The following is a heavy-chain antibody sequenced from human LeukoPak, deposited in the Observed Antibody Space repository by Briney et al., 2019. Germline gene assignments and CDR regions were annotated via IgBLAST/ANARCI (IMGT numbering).Heavy chain of an antibody. CDR3: AKAYGSGSYYPDY. V-gene: IGHV3-21*01. D-gene: IGHD3-10*01. CDR1: AFTFSSYN. CDR2: ISSSGNYI. Sequence: GSLRLSCTASAFTFSSYNMNWVRQAPGKGLEWVSSISSSGNYIFYTNSVKGRFTISRDNAKNSLYLQMNSLRAEDTAIYYCAKAYGSGSYYPDYWGQGTLVTVSS. J-gene: IGHJ4*02.